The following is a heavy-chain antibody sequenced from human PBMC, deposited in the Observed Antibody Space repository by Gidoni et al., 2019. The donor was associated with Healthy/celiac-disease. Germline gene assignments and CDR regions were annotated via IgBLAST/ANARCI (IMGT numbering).Heavy chain of an antibody. D-gene: IGHD7-27*01. CDR1: GYTFTSYY. CDR3: ARSRLTGDDFDY. V-gene: IGHV1-46*01. J-gene: IGHJ4*02. Sequence: QVQLVQSGAEVKKPGASVKVSCKASGYTFTSYYLHWVRQAPGQGLEWMGIINPSGGSTSYAQTFQGRVTMTRDTSTSTVYMELSSLRSEDTAVYYCARSRLTGDDFDYWAREPWSPSPQ. CDR2: INPSGGST.